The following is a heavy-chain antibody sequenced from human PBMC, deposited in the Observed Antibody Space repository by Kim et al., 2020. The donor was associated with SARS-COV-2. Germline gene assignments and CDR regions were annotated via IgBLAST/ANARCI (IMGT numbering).Heavy chain of an antibody. D-gene: IGHD3-3*01. J-gene: IGHJ4*02. Sequence: SPSLKSRVTISVDTSKNPFSLKLSSVTAADTAVYYCARSHYDFWSGYYSYWGQGTLVTVSS. V-gene: IGHV4-59*01. CDR3: ARSHYDFWSGYYSY.